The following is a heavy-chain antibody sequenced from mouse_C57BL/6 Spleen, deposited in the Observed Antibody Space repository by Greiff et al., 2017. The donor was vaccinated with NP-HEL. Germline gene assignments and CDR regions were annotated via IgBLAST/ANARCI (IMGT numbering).Heavy chain of an antibody. CDR1: GYTFTSYW. CDR2: IHPNSGST. V-gene: IGHV1-64*01. J-gene: IGHJ2*01. CDR3: ARRSSYYGSLDY. Sequence: VQLQQPGAELVKPGASVKLSCKASGYTFTSYWMHWVKQRPGQGLEWIGMIHPNSGSTNYNEKFKSKATLTVDKSSSTAYMQLSSLTSEDSAVYYCARRSSYYGSLDYWGQGTTLTVSS. D-gene: IGHD1-1*01.